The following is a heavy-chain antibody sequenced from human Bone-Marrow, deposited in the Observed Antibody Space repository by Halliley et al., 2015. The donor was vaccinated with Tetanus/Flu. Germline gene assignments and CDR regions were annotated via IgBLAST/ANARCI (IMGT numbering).Heavy chain of an antibody. CDR2: ISSSGDST. J-gene: IGHJ4*02. V-gene: IGHV3-23*01. CDR3: AKRGCGGDCYSGTFDY. Sequence: ISSSGDSTHYADSVKGRFTRSRDNSKNTLYLQMSSLRADDTAVYYCAKRGCGGDCYSGTFDYWGQGTLLTVSS. D-gene: IGHD2-21*02.